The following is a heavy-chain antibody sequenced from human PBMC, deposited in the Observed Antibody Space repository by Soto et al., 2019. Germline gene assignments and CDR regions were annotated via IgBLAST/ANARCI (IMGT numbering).Heavy chain of an antibody. CDR1: GESFSPYY. CDR3: TRGGGSSDNYFGP. D-gene: IGHD3-16*01. Sequence: SETLSLTCAVYGESFSPYYWTWIRQPPGKGLEWIGEINHVASTNYNPSLKSRVTISVDTSKNQFSLKLRSVIAADTAVYYCTRGGGSSDNYFGPWGQGTLVTVSS. J-gene: IGHJ5*02. V-gene: IGHV4-34*01. CDR2: INHVAST.